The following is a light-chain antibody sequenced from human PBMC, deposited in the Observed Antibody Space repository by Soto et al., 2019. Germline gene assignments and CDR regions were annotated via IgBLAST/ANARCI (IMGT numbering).Light chain of an antibody. CDR3: QQRSQLPPLT. CDR1: QSVSSY. J-gene: IGKJ4*01. V-gene: IGKV3-11*01. CDR2: DAS. Sequence: EIVLTQSPATLSLSPGERATLSCRASQSVSSYLAWYQQKPGQAPRLLIYDASNRANGIQARFSGSGFGTDFTLTISSLGPEVFAVYYCQQRSQLPPLTCGGGTNVQIK.